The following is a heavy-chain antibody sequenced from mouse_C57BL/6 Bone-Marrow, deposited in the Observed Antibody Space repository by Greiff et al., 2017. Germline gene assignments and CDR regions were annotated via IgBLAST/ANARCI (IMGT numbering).Heavy chain of an antibody. J-gene: IGHJ2*01. D-gene: IGHD2-4*01. CDR1: GFTFSDYY. CDR3: ARGGIYYDYGDFDY. V-gene: IGHV5-12*01. CDR2: ISNGGGST. Sequence: EVNVVESGGGLVQPGGSLKLSCAASGFTFSDYYMSWVRQTPEKRLEWVAYISNGGGSTYYPDTVKGRFTISRDNAKNTLYLQMSRLKSEDTAMYYCARGGIYYDYGDFDYWGQGTTLTVSS.